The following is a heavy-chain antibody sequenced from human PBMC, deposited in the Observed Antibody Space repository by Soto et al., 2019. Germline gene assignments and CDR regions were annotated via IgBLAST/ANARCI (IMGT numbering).Heavy chain of an antibody. D-gene: IGHD5-12*01. Sequence: QITLKESGPTLVKPTQTLTLTCTFSGFSLSTSGVGVGWIRQPPGKALEWLALIYWDDDKRYSPSLKSRLTIXXXTXXTQVVLTTTNMDPVDTATYYCARSRRLSGYEYYYYSYAMDVWGQGTTVTVSS. CDR2: IYWDDDK. V-gene: IGHV2-5*02. CDR1: GFSLSTSGVG. CDR3: ARSRRLSGYEYYYYSYAMDV. J-gene: IGHJ6*02.